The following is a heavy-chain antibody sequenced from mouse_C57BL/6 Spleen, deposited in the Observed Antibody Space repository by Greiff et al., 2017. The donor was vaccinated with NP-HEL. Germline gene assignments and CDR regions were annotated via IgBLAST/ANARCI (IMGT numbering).Heavy chain of an antibody. CDR2: ISDGGSYT. D-gene: IGHD2-3*01. J-gene: IGHJ2*01. CDR3: AREGYDGTLDY. CDR1: GFTFSSYA. Sequence: EVHLVESGGGLVKPGGSLKLSCAASGFTFSSYAMSWVRQTPEKRLEWVATISDGGSYTYYPDNVKGRFTISRDNAKNNLYLQMSHLKSEDTAMYYCAREGYDGTLDYWGQGTTLTVSS. V-gene: IGHV5-4*01.